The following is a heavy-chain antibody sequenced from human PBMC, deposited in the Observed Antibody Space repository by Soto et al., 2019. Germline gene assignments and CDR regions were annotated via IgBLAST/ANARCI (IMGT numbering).Heavy chain of an antibody. J-gene: IGHJ5*02. CDR1: GYTFTSYG. Sequence: ASVKVSCKASGYTFTSYGISWVRQAPGQGLEWMGWISAYNGNTNYAQKLQGRVNMTTEKSTSTAYVELRSLRSDETAVYYCARDLQLGYCSSTSCYSGWFDPWGQGTLVTVSS. D-gene: IGHD2-2*01. V-gene: IGHV1-18*01. CDR2: ISAYNGNT. CDR3: ARDLQLGYCSSTSCYSGWFDP.